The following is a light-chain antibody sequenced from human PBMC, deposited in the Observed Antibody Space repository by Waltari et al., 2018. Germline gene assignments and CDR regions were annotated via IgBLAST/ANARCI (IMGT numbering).Light chain of an antibody. CDR1: SSDVGGYNY. Sequence: QTALTQPASVPGSPGQSITISCTGTSSDVGGYNYVFWYQQHPGKAPNLMLYEVSNRAPGLSHRFSGSRSGDTASPARSGVRGEGAADYYSSSYTRSGAPVVFGGGTKQTVL. V-gene: IGLV2-14*01. J-gene: IGLJ2*01. CDR2: EVS. CDR3: SSYTRSGAPVV.